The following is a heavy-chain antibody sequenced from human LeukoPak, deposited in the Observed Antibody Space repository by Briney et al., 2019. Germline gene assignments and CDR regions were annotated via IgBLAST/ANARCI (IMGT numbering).Heavy chain of an antibody. J-gene: IGHJ4*02. Sequence: GGSLRLSCAASGFTFDDYAMHWVWQAPGKGLEWVSGISWNSGSIGYADSVKGRFTISRDNAKNSLYLQMNSLRAEDTALYYCAKAYSSSSGLFDYWGQGTLVTVSS. V-gene: IGHV3-9*01. CDR1: GFTFDDYA. D-gene: IGHD6-6*01. CDR3: AKAYSSSSGLFDY. CDR2: ISWNSGSI.